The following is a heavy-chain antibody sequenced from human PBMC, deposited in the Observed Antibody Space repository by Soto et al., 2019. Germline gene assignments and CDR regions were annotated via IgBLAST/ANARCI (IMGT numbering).Heavy chain of an antibody. D-gene: IGHD3-22*01. CDR1: GFTFSSYA. CDR3: EKSYDSSSLGD. J-gene: IGHJ4*02. Sequence: XGCLRLTCAASGFTFSSYAMSWVRQAPGKGLEWVSAISGSGGSTYYADSVKGRFTISRDNSKNTLYLQMNSLRAEDTAVYYCEKSYDSSSLGDWGQGTLVTVSS. CDR2: ISGSGGST. V-gene: IGHV3-23*01.